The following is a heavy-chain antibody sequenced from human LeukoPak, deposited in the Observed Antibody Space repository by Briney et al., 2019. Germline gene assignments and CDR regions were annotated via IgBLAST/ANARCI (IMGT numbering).Heavy chain of an antibody. CDR3: SRESGPFCPFGY. V-gene: IGHV4-34*01. CDR1: GGSFSGYY. Sequence: SETLSLTCAVYGGSFSGYYWSWIRQPPGKGLEWIGEINHSGSTNYNPSLKSRVTISVDTSKNQFSLKLSSVTAADTATYFCSRESGPFCPFGYWGQGTLVIVSS. J-gene: IGHJ4*02. D-gene: IGHD1-26*01. CDR2: INHSGST.